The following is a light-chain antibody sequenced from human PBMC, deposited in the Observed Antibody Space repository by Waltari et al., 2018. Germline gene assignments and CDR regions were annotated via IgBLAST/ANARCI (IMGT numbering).Light chain of an antibody. CDR2: DAS. V-gene: IGKV3-20*01. CDR1: QSVSRT. J-gene: IGKJ1*01. Sequence: DIVLTQSPGTLSLSPGARATLSCRASQSVSRTLAWYQQKHGQAPRLLIYDASSRATGSPDRVSGRGSGTDFSLTISRLEPEEFAVYDCQKYGTLPATFGQGTKVEIK. CDR3: QKYGTLPAT.